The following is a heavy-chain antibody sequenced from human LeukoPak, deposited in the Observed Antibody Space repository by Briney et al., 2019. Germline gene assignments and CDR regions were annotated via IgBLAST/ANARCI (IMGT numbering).Heavy chain of an antibody. CDR3: AREKYSGSYFPDAFDI. Sequence: ASVKVSCKASGYTFPSYGISWVRQAPGQGLEWMGWISAYNGNTNYAQKLQGRVTMTTDTSTSTAYMELRSLRSDDTAVYYCAREKYSGSYFPDAFDIWGQGTMVTVSS. J-gene: IGHJ3*02. V-gene: IGHV1-18*01. CDR2: ISAYNGNT. CDR1: GYTFPSYG. D-gene: IGHD1-26*01.